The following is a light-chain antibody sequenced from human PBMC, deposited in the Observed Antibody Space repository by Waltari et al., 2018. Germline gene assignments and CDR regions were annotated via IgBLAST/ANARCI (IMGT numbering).Light chain of an antibody. CDR3: QQYATSPLT. CDR1: QNVSNSF. Sequence: EILLTQSPGTLSLSPGEGATLSCRASQNVSNSFLAWYQQKPGQAPRLLIYAASKRATGIPDRFSGSGSGTDFTVTISRLDPEDFAVYFCQQYATSPLTFGGGTRV. V-gene: IGKV3-20*01. J-gene: IGKJ4*01. CDR2: AAS.